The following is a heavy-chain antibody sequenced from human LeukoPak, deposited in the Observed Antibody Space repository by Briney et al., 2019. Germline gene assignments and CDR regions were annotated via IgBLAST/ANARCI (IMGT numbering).Heavy chain of an antibody. V-gene: IGHV4-59*08. J-gene: IGHJ4*02. CDR3: AGYCSSTSCYPLYYFDY. CDR2: IYYSGST. Sequence: SETLSLTCTVSGGSISSYYWSWIRQPPGKGLEWIGYIYYSGSTYYDPSLKSRVTISVDTSKNQFSLKLSSVTAADTAVYYCAGYCSSTSCYPLYYFDYWGQGTLVTVSS. D-gene: IGHD2-2*01. CDR1: GGSISSYY.